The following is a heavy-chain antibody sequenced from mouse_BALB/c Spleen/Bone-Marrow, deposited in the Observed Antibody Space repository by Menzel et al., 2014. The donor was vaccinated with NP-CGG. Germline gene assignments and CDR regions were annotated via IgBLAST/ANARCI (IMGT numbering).Heavy chain of an antibody. CDR2: INPYNGDT. D-gene: IGHD1-1*01. CDR3: GSVYYYGSSYFDY. V-gene: IGHV1-37*01. J-gene: IGHJ2*01. CDR1: GYSFTGYF. Sequence: EVHLVESGPELVKPGASVKISCKASGYSFTGYFMNWVKQSHGKSLEWIGRINPYNGDTFYNQKFKGKATLTVDKSSSTAHMELLSLTSEDSAVYYCGSVYYYGSSYFDYWGQGTTLTVSS.